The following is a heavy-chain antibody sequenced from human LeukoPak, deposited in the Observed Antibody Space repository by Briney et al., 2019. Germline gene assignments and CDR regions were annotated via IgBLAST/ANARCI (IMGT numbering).Heavy chain of an antibody. V-gene: IGHV3-21*01. J-gene: IGHJ6*03. Sequence: GESLRLSCVASGFTLLSHTMNWVRQAPGKGLEWVSSISTGSSFIYYADSVKGRLTISRDNAKNSLYLQMNSLRAEDTAVYYCASDHYGRREGYYPHVWGKGTTVTVSS. D-gene: IGHD3-10*01. CDR1: GFTLLSHT. CDR2: ISTGSSFI. CDR3: ASDHYGRREGYYPHV.